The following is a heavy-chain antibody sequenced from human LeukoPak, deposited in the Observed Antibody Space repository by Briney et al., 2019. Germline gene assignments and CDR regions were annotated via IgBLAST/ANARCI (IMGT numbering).Heavy chain of an antibody. D-gene: IGHD1-26*01. J-gene: IGHJ4*02. CDR1: GFTFSSSG. Sequence: PGGSLRLSCAASGFTFSSSGMHWVRQAPGEGLEWVAFIRFDGSTKYYADSVRGRFTISRDNSKNTLYLQMNSLRAEDTAVYYCAKSGSYPFDYWGQGTLVTVSS. V-gene: IGHV3-30*02. CDR2: IRFDGSTK. CDR3: AKSGSYPFDY.